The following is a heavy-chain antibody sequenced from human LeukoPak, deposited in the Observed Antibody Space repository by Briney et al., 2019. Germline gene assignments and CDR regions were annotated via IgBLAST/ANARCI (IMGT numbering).Heavy chain of an antibody. V-gene: IGHV4-4*02. D-gene: IGHD6-13*01. CDR1: GGSISRSNW. CDR3: ARHRQGGIYSSSWYGFDY. J-gene: IGHJ4*02. Sequence: TSETLSLTCAVSGGSISRSNWWSWVRQPPGKGLEWIGEIYHSGNTKYNPSLKSRVTISMDKSKNQFSLKLSSVTAADTAVYYCARHRQGGIYSSSWYGFDYWGQGTLVTVSP. CDR2: IYHSGNT.